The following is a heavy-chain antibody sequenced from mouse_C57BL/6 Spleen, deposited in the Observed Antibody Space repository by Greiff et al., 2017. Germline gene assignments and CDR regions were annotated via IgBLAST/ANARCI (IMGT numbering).Heavy chain of an antibody. CDR2: IYPGDGDT. J-gene: IGHJ3*01. CDR1: GYAFSSYW. CDR3: AREGVTTWFAY. D-gene: IGHD2-1*01. Sequence: QVQLKESGAELVKPGASVKISCKASGYAFSSYWLNWVKQRPGKGLEWIGQIYPGDGDTNYNGKFKGKATLTADKSSSTAYMQLSSLTSEDSAVYFCAREGVTTWFAYWGQGTLVTVSA. V-gene: IGHV1-80*01.